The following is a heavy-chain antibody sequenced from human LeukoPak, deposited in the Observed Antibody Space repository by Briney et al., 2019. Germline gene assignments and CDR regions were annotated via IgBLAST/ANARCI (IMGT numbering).Heavy chain of an antibody. CDR2: INPNSGGT. V-gene: IGHV1-2*06. J-gene: IGHJ6*02. CDR3: ARDGSISGGMDV. Sequence: ASVKASCKASGYTFTGYYMHWVRQAPGQGLEWMGRINPNSGGTNYAQKFQGRVTMTRDTSISTAYMELSRLRSDDTAVYYCARDGSISGGMDVWGQGTTVTVSS. CDR1: GYTFTGYY. D-gene: IGHD1-20*01.